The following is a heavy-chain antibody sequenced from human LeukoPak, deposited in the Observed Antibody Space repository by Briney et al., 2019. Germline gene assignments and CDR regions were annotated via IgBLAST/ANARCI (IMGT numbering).Heavy chain of an antibody. CDR1: GYTFTGYY. V-gene: IGHV1-2*02. J-gene: IGHJ4*02. D-gene: IGHD2-15*01. Sequence: ASVKVSCKASGYTFTGYYMHWVRQAPGQGLEWMAWINPNSGGTNYAQKFQGRVTMTRDTSISTAYMELSRLRSDDTAVYYCARDPVGYCSGGSCYGYYFDYWGQGTLVTVSS. CDR3: ARDPVGYCSGGSCYGYYFDY. CDR2: INPNSGGT.